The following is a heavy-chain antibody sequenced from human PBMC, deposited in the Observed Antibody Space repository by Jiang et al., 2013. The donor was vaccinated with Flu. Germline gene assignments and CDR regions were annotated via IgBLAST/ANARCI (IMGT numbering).Heavy chain of an antibody. J-gene: IGHJ4*02. V-gene: IGHV4-59*01. Sequence: GSGLVKPSETLSLTCTVSGDSISTYYWNWVRQPPGKGLEWIGYFYYGGSTTYNPSLKSRVTISGDTSKNQFSLKLNSVTAADTAVYYCARVPSSVGATTDYFDYWGQGTPVTVSS. CDR3: ARVPSSVGATTDYFDY. D-gene: IGHD1-26*01. CDR2: FYYGGST. CDR1: GDSISTYY.